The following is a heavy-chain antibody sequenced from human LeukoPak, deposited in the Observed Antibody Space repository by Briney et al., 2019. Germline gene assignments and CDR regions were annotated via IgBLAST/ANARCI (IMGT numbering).Heavy chain of an antibody. D-gene: IGHD3-10*01. V-gene: IGHV4-4*07. J-gene: IGHJ6*03. Sequence: SETLSLTCTVSGGSISSYYWSWIRQPAGKGLEWIGRIYTSGSTNYNPSLKSRVTMSVDTSKNQFSLKLSSVTAADTAVYYCARDSLSTWFGELRGYSYYYMDVWGKGTTVTISS. CDR1: GGSISSYY. CDR3: ARDSLSTWFGELRGYSYYYMDV. CDR2: IYTSGST.